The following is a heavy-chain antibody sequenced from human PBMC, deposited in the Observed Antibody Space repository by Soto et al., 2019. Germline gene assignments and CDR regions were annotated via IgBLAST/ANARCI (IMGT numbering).Heavy chain of an antibody. CDR2: IDPSDSYT. V-gene: IGHV5-10-1*01. CDR3: ARHQREGMDV. D-gene: IGHD2-2*01. J-gene: IGHJ6*02. CDR1: GYIFTSYW. Sequence: GESLKISCNGSGYIFTSYWISWGRQMPGKGLEWMGRIDPSDSYTNYSPSFQGHVTISADKSISTAYLQWSSLKASDTAMYYCARHQREGMDVWGQGTTVTVSS.